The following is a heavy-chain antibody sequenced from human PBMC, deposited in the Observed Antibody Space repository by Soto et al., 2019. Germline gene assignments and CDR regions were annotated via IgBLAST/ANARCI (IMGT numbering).Heavy chain of an antibody. Sequence: SETLSLTCSVSSDSISNYYWNWIRQPPGKGLKWIGYFSYTGTTNYNPSLKSRVTISAGTSKNQFFLKLSSVTAADTAVYYCGRHLFSDVWGQGTTVS. V-gene: IGHV4-59*08. D-gene: IGHD2-21*01. J-gene: IGHJ6*02. CDR1: SDSISNYY. CDR2: FSYTGTT. CDR3: GRHLFSDV.